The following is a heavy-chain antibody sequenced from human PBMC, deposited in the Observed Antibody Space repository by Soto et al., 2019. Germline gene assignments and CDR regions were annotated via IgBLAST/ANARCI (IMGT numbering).Heavy chain of an antibody. V-gene: IGHV1-69*12. Sequence: QVQLVQSGAEVKKPGSSVKVSCKASGGTFSRYAISWVRQAPGQGLEWMGGITPMFGTANYAQKFQGRVTLTADESTSTGHMELRRLRYEDTAVYYCAQTLGSAVAGPGRFDLWGRGTLVIVSS. CDR1: GGTFSRYA. CDR2: ITPMFGTA. J-gene: IGHJ2*01. CDR3: AQTLGSAVAGPGRFDL. D-gene: IGHD6-19*01.